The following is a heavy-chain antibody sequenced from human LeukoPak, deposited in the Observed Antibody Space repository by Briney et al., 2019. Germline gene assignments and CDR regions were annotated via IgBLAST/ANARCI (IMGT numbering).Heavy chain of an antibody. CDR3: ARDPDSSGWYNNWFDP. CDR2: IIPIFGTA. V-gene: IGHV1-69*05. J-gene: IGHJ5*02. D-gene: IGHD6-19*01. CDR1: GGTFSSYA. Sequence: SVKVSCKASGGTFSSYAISWVRQAPGQGLEWMGRIIPIFGTANYAQKFQGRVTITTDESTSTAYMELSSLRSEDTAVFYCARDPDSSGWYNNWFDPWGQGTLVTVSS.